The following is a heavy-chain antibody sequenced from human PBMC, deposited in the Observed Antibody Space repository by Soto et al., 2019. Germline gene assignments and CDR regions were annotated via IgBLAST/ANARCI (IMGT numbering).Heavy chain of an antibody. Sequence: PSETLSLTCTVSGGSISSYYWSWIRQPPGKGLEWIGYIYYSGSTNYNPSLKSRVTISVDTSKNQFSLNLSSVTAADTAVYYCARGPDTAMVMGYYYYGMDLWGQGTTVTAP. CDR1: GGSISSYY. D-gene: IGHD5-18*01. CDR2: IYYSGST. V-gene: IGHV4-59*01. J-gene: IGHJ6*02. CDR3: ARGPDTAMVMGYYYYGMDL.